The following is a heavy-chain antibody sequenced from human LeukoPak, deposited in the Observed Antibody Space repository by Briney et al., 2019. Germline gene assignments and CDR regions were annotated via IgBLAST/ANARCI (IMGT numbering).Heavy chain of an antibody. Sequence: SETLSLTCAVHGGSFSGYYWSWIRQPPGKGLEWIGEINHSGSTNYNPSLKSRVTISVDTSKNQFSLKLSSVTAADTAVYYCARAQIGVVIIGYYYYYMDVWGKGTTVTVSS. CDR1: GGSFSGYY. CDR2: INHSGST. CDR3: ARAQIGVVIIGYYYYYMDV. J-gene: IGHJ6*03. D-gene: IGHD3-3*01. V-gene: IGHV4-34*01.